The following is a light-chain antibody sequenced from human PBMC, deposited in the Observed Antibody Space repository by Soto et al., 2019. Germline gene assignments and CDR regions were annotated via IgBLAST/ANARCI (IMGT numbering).Light chain of an antibody. CDR2: DVT. V-gene: IGLV2-8*01. J-gene: IGLJ1*01. CDR3: SSYAGSSNLV. CDR1: NNDIGGYNY. Sequence: QSALTQPPSASASPGQSVTISCTGTNNDIGGYNYVSWYQHHPGTAPQLIIYDVTKRPSGVLDRFSGAKSGNTASLTFAALQTYDEAEYFCSSYAGSSNLVFGTGTKLTVL.